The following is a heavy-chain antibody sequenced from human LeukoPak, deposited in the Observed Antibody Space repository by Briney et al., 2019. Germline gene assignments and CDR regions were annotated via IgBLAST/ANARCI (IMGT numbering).Heavy chain of an antibody. CDR3: ASATTVTPYYFDY. D-gene: IGHD4-17*01. CDR1: GGTFSSYA. Sequence: GASVKVSCKASGGTFSSYAISWVRQAPGQGLEWMGGIIPIFGTANYAQKFQGRVTITADESTSTAYMELSSLRSEDTAVYYCASATTVTPYYFDYWCQRTLVTVSS. J-gene: IGHJ4*02. CDR2: IIPIFGTA. V-gene: IGHV1-69*13.